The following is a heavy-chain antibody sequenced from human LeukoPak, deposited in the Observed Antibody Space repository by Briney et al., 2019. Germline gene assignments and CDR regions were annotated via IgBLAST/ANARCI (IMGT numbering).Heavy chain of an antibody. CDR2: NNTNTGNP. CDR3: ARNNADGEGRFSY. Sequence: ASVKVSCKASGYSFTKYAMNWVRQAPGQGLEWMGWNNTNTGNPTYAQGFTGRFVFSLDTSVSTAYLQISSLKAEDTAVYYCARNNADGEGRFSYWGQGTLVTVSS. J-gene: IGHJ4*02. CDR1: GYSFTKYA. D-gene: IGHD3-10*01. V-gene: IGHV7-4-1*02.